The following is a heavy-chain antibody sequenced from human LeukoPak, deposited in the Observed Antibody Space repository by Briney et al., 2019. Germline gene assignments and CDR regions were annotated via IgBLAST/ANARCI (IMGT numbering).Heavy chain of an antibody. CDR2: ISSSSSYI. D-gene: IGHD1-26*01. Sequence: GKSLRLSCAASGFTFSSYSMNWVRQAPGKGLEWVSSISSSSSYIYYADSVKGRFTISRDNAKNSLYLQMNSLRAEDTAVYYCARDKVGAADYWGQGTLVTVSS. CDR1: GFTFSSYS. J-gene: IGHJ4*02. V-gene: IGHV3-21*01. CDR3: ARDKVGAADY.